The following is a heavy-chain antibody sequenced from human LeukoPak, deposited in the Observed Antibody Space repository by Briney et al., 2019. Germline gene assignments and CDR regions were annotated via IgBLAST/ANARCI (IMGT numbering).Heavy chain of an antibody. Sequence: PGGSLRLSCAASGFTFSNYWMIWVRQAPGKGLEWVALIWYDGSSKHYADSVRGRFTISRDNSKNTLYLQMNSLRAEDTAVYYCARDFELSHWGQGTLVTVSS. J-gene: IGHJ4*02. V-gene: IGHV3-33*08. CDR3: ARDFELSH. CDR2: IWYDGSSK. D-gene: IGHD3-16*02. CDR1: GFTFSNYW.